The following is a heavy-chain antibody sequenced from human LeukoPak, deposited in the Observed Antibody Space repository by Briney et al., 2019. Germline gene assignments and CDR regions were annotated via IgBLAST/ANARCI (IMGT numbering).Heavy chain of an antibody. D-gene: IGHD1-14*01. Sequence: ASVKVSCKASGYTFTGYYMHWVRQAPGQGLEWMGWINPNSGGTNYAQKFQGRVTMTRDTSISTAYMELSRLRSDDTAVYYCARYRYNRSTYFDYWGQGTLVTVSS. J-gene: IGHJ4*02. CDR1: GYTFTGYY. CDR2: INPNSGGT. V-gene: IGHV1-2*02. CDR3: ARYRYNRSTYFDY.